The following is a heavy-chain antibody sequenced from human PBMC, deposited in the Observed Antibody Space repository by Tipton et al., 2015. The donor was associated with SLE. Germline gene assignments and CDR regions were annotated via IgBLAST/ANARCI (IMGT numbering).Heavy chain of an antibody. J-gene: IGHJ4*02. CDR2: IWYDGSNK. V-gene: IGHV3-33*01. CDR1: GFTFSSYG. Sequence: SLRLSCAASGFTFSSYGMHWVRQAPGKGLEWVAVIWYDGSNKYYADSVKGRFTISRDNAKNSLYLQMNSLRAEDTAVYFCAREFVYDYIWGSYWNYFDYWGQGALVTVSS. CDR3: AREFVYDYIWGSYWNYFDY. D-gene: IGHD3-16*01.